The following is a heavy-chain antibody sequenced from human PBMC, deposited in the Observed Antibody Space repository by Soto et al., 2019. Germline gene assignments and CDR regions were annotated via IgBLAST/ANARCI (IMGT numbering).Heavy chain of an antibody. CDR2: ITGSGGST. V-gene: IGHV3-23*01. CDR3: AKEDYWNPEYYYYYYMDV. D-gene: IGHD3-3*01. J-gene: IGHJ6*03. CDR1: GLTFSSYA. Sequence: EVQLLESGGGLVQPGGSLRLSCAASGLTFSSYAMSWVRQAPGKGLEWLSGITGSGGSTYYADSVRGRFTISRDNSKNTLFLQMNSLRAEDTAVYYCAKEDYWNPEYYYYYYMDVWGKGTTVTVSS.